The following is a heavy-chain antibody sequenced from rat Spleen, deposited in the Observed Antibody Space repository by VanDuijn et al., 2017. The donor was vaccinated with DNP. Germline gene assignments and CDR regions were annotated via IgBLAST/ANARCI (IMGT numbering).Heavy chain of an antibody. V-gene: IGHV5-31*01. CDR1: GFTFNNYW. CDR2: ITSSGSDT. D-gene: IGHD1-1*01. Sequence: EVQLVESGGDLVQPGRSLKLSCVASGFTFNNYWMTWIRQVPGKGLEWFASITSSGSDTYYPDPVKGRFTISRDNARNTLYLQMDSLRSEDTATYYCARDQRLQWDYFDYWGQGVMVTVSS. J-gene: IGHJ2*01. CDR3: ARDQRLQWDYFDY.